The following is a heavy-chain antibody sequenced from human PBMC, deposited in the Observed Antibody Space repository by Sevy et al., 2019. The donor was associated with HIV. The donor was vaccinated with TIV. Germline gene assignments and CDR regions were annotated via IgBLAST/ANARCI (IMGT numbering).Heavy chain of an antibody. V-gene: IGHV1-18*01. Sequence: ASVKVSCKASGYTFTSYGISWVRQAPGQGLEWMGWISAYNGNTNYAQKLQGRVTMTTDTSTSTAYMELRSLRSDDSAVYYCARDTNWNDVYGAFDIWGQGTMVTVSS. CDR1: GYTFTSYG. D-gene: IGHD1-1*01. CDR2: ISAYNGNT. CDR3: ARDTNWNDVYGAFDI. J-gene: IGHJ3*02.